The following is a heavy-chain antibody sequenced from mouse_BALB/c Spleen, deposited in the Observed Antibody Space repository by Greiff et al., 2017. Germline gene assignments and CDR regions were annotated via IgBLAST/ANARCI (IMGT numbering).Heavy chain of an antibody. Sequence: EVKLMESGGGLVQPGGSLRLSCATSGFTFTDYYMSWVRQPPGKALEWLGFIRNKANGYTTEYSASVKGRFTISRDNSQSFLYLQMNTLRAEDSATYYCARVGACGPDWLAYWGQGTLVTVSA. CDR3: ARVGACGPDWLAY. V-gene: IGHV7-3*02. CDR2: IRNKANGYTT. D-gene: IGHD1-1*01. J-gene: IGHJ3*01. CDR1: GFTFTDYY.